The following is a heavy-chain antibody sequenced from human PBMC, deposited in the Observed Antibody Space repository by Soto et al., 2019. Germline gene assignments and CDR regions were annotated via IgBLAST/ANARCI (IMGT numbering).Heavy chain of an antibody. J-gene: IGHJ5*02. CDR2: ISLYSDGT. CDR1: GYTFSNYG. CDR3: ARVVPGAEAWFGP. Sequence: QVQLVQSGGEVKRPGASVKVSRKTSGYTFSNYGITWVRQAPGQPLEWLGWISLYSDGTNYAQKFQGRVSMTTDTSTTTAYMELRSLRSDDTAVYYCARVVPGAEAWFGPWGQGTLVTVSS. D-gene: IGHD2-2*01. V-gene: IGHV1-18*01.